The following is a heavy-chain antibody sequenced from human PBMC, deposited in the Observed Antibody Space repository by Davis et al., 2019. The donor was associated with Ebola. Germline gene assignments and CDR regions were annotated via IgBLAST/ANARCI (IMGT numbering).Heavy chain of an antibody. CDR3: ARDHRITIFGVATDAFDI. CDR1: GFTFSSYS. CDR2: ISSSGSTI. J-gene: IGHJ3*02. D-gene: IGHD3-3*01. Sequence: PGGSLRLSCAASGFTFSSYSMNWVRQAPGKGLEWVSSISSSGSTIYYADSVKGRSTISRDNAKNSLYLQMNSLRAEDTAVYYCARDHRITIFGVATDAFDIWGQGTMVTVSS. V-gene: IGHV3-21*04.